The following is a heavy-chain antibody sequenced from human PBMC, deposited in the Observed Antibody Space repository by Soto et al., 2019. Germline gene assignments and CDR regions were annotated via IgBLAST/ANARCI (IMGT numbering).Heavy chain of an antibody. CDR1: GASLTSGSYY. D-gene: IGHD3-16*01. J-gene: IGHJ5*01. Sequence: QVQLQESGPGLVRPSETLSLTCTVSGASLTSGSYYWSWVRQPPGKGLEWIAYIYRSGSTYYNPSLKNRATISVDTSKNQFSLRLTSVTPADTAMYYCARWKYSYADLPGDWFDSWGQGTLVTVYS. CDR2: IYRSGST. V-gene: IGHV4-61*01. CDR3: ARWKYSYADLPGDWFDS.